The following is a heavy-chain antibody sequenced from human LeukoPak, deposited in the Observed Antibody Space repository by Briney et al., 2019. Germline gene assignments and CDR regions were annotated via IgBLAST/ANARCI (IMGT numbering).Heavy chain of an antibody. CDR3: ARQEQAYYYAPYAFDI. D-gene: IGHD3-10*01. Sequence: SETLSLTCTVSGGSMSGYYWSWIRQPPGKGLEWIGYIYTSGSTNYNPSLKSRVTISIDTSKNQFSLELASVTAADTAVYYCARQEQAYYYAPYAFDIWGQGTMVTVSS. V-gene: IGHV4-4*09. CDR1: GGSMSGYY. CDR2: IYTSGST. J-gene: IGHJ3*02.